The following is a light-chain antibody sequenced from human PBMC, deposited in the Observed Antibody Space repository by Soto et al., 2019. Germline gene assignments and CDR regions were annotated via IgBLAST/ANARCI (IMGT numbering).Light chain of an antibody. V-gene: IGKV3-11*01. CDR3: QQRNNWPTIT. CDR2: DAS. Sequence: EIVFTQSPGTLSLSPGERATLSCRASQSVSNNYLAWYQQKPGQAPRLLIYDASNRANGVPARFSGSGSGTDLTLTISSLEPEDFALYYCQQRNNWPTITFGQGTRLEIK. J-gene: IGKJ5*01. CDR1: QSVSNNY.